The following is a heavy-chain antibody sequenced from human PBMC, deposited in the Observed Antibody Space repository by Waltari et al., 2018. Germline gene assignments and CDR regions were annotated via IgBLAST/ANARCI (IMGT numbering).Heavy chain of an antibody. J-gene: IGHJ3*02. D-gene: IGHD3-10*01. CDR3: AMGNGAVIKDSFDT. CDR1: GYTFTSYD. CDR2: KNPNRCST. Sequence: QLQLVQSGAEVKKPGASVKVSCKASGYTFTSYDMNWVRQATEKGLEWMGWKNPNRCSTGYAQKFQGSGTMTRDTAISTAYMELSSLTSEDTAVYYCAMGNGAVIKDSFDTWGQGTMVTVSS. V-gene: IGHV1-8*01.